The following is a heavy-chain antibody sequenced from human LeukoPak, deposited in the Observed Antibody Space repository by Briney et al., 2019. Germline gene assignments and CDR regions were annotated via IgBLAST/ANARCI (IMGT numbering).Heavy chain of an antibody. CDR1: GFTFSSYA. Sequence: PGGSLRLSCAASGFTFSSYAMSWVRQAPGKGLKWVSAISGSGGSTYYADSVKGRFTISRDNSKNTLYLQMNSLRAEDTAVYYCAKDVAVAGAEYFQHWGQGTLVTVSS. CDR3: AKDVAVAGAEYFQH. V-gene: IGHV3-23*01. D-gene: IGHD6-19*01. CDR2: ISGSGGST. J-gene: IGHJ1*01.